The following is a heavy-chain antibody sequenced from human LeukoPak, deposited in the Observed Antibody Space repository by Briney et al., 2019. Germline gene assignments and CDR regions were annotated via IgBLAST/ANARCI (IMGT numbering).Heavy chain of an antibody. J-gene: IGHJ6*02. D-gene: IGHD6-13*01. CDR3: SAAVGTDFYDYGMDV. CDR1: GFTFSGSA. CDR2: IRSKANTDAT. Sequence: PGGSLRLSCAASGFTFSGSAMHWVRQASGKGLEWVGRIRSKANTDATAYAASVKGRFTISRDDSKNTAYLQLNSLKTEHTAVYYCSAAVGTDFYDYGMDVWGQGTTVTVSS. V-gene: IGHV3-73*01.